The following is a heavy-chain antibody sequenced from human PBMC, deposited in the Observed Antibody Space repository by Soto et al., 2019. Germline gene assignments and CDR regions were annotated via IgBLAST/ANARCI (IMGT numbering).Heavy chain of an antibody. CDR3: ARDKAAAGTLADY. Sequence: GGSLRLSCAASGFTFSSYAMHWVRQAPGKGLEWVAVISYDGSNKYYADSVKGRFTISRDNSKNTLYLQMNSLRAEDTAVYYCARDKAAAGTLADYWGQGTLVTVSS. D-gene: IGHD6-13*01. V-gene: IGHV3-30-3*01. CDR2: ISYDGSNK. CDR1: GFTFSSYA. J-gene: IGHJ4*02.